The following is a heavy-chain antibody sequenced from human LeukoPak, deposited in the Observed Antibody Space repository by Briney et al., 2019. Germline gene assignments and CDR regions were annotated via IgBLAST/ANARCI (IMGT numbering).Heavy chain of an antibody. CDR3: ARGGSA. CDR1: GFTFSSYA. J-gene: IGHJ3*01. V-gene: IGHV3-7*01. Sequence: GGSLRLSCAASGFTFSSYAMSWVRQPPGRGLEWVAHMNEDGSQIYYVDPVKGRFTISRDNAKNSLFLQMNTLRLDDTATYFCARGGSAWGQGTMVTVSS. D-gene: IGHD3-10*01. CDR2: MNEDGSQI.